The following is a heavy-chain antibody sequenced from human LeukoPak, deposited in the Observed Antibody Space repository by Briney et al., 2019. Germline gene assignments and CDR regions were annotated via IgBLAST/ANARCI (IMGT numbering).Heavy chain of an antibody. Sequence: SETLSLTCTVSGGSISSSSYYWGWIRQPPGKGLEWIGSIYYSGSTYYNPSLKSRVTISVDTSKNQFSLKLSSVTAADTAVYYCARDRSGGFDYWGQGTLVTVSS. V-gene: IGHV4-39*07. J-gene: IGHJ4*02. CDR2: IYYSGST. CDR1: GGSISSSSYY. CDR3: ARDRSGGFDY. D-gene: IGHD3-16*01.